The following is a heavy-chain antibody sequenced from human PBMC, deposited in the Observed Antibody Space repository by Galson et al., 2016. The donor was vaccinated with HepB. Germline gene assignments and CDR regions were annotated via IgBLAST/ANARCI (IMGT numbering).Heavy chain of an antibody. Sequence: SLRLSCAASGFTFSDYYMSWIRQAPGKGLEWVSYISPTSNDINFADPVVGRFSISRDNAKNSLYLQMNTLGAEDTAVYYCASPSGRFSVHTFDLWGQGTMVTVSS. CDR1: GFTFSDYY. V-gene: IGHV3-11*06. D-gene: IGHD1-26*01. CDR2: ISPTSNDI. J-gene: IGHJ3*01. CDR3: ASPSGRFSVHTFDL.